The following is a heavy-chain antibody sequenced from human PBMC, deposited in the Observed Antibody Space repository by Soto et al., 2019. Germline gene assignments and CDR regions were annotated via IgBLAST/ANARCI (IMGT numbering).Heavy chain of an antibody. V-gene: IGHV1-3*01. J-gene: IGHJ6*03. CDR3: ARAPGYYYYYYMDV. Sequence: QVPLVQSGAEVKKPGASVKVSCKASGYTFTSYAMHWVRQAPGQRLEWMGWINAGNGNTKYSQKFQGRVTITRDTSASTAYMDLSSLRSEDTAVYYCARAPGYYYYYYMDVWGKGTTVTVSS. CDR2: INAGNGNT. CDR1: GYTFTSYA.